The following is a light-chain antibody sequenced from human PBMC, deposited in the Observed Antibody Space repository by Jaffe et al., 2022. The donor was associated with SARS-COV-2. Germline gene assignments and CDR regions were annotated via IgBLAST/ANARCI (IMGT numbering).Light chain of an antibody. J-gene: IGLJ3*02. CDR1: SNDVGYYNY. Sequence: QSALAQPASVSGSRGQSITISCTGTSNDVGYYNYVSWYQQHPGKVPKLMIYDVYNRPSGVSNRFSGSKSGNAASLTISGLQAEDEADYFCSSFTADSTVVFGGGTRLTVL. CDR3: SSFTADSTVV. CDR2: DVY. V-gene: IGLV2-14*01.